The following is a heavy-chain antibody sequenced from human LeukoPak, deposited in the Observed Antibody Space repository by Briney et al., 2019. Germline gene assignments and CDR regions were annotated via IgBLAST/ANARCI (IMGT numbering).Heavy chain of an antibody. Sequence: SETLSLTCTVSGYSISSGYYWSWIRQPPGKGLEWSGYIYYSGSTNYNPSLKSRVTISVDTSKNQFSLKLSSVPAADTAVYYCARGNYYDSSGLYYYYYMDVWGKGTTVTISS. J-gene: IGHJ6*03. CDR2: IYYSGST. CDR3: ARGNYYDSSGLYYYYYMDV. V-gene: IGHV4-61*01. D-gene: IGHD3-22*01. CDR1: GYSISSGYY.